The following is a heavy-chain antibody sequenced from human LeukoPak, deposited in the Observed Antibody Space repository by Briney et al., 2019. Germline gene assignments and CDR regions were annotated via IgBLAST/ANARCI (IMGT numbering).Heavy chain of an antibody. Sequence: ASVKVSCKASGYTFTSYYMHWVRQAPGQGVEWRGMINPSGGSTSYAQKFQGRVTMTRDTSTSTVYMELSSLRSEDTAVYYCARGSSWYTPFQHWGQGTLVTVSS. CDR3: ARGSSWYTPFQH. J-gene: IGHJ1*01. CDR1: GYTFTSYY. D-gene: IGHD6-13*01. V-gene: IGHV1-46*01. CDR2: INPSGGST.